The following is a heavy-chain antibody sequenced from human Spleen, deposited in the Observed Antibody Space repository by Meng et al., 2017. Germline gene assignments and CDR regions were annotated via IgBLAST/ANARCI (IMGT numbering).Heavy chain of an antibody. CDR3: ARSYDYVWGSYPTNFDY. Sequence: GESLKISCAASGFTFNTYGMHWVRQAPGKGLVWVSRINTDGTTTTYADSVKGRFTISRDNAKNTLYLQMNSLRAEDTAVYYCARSYDYVWGSYPTNFDYWGQGTLVTVSS. V-gene: IGHV3-74*01. D-gene: IGHD3-16*02. J-gene: IGHJ4*02. CDR2: INTDGTTT. CDR1: GFTFNTYG.